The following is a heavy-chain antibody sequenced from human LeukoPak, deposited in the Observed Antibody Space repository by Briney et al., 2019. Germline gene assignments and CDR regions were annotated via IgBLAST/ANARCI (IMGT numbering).Heavy chain of an antibody. Sequence: PSETLSLTCAVYGGSFSGYYWSWIRQPPGKGLEWIGEINHSGSTNYNPSLKSRVTISVDTSKNQFSLKLSSVTAADTAVYYCARVTKSLGLRLRPAYFDLWGRGTLVPVSS. V-gene: IGHV4-34*01. CDR2: INHSGST. J-gene: IGHJ2*01. D-gene: IGHD3-3*01. CDR3: ARVTKSLGLRLRPAYFDL. CDR1: GGSFSGYY.